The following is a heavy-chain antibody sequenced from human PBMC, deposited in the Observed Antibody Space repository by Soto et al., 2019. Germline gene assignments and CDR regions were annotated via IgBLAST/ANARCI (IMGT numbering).Heavy chain of an antibody. Sequence: GGSLRLSCAASGITFSNYAMSWVRQAPGKGLEWVSVINGGGDITYYADSVKGRFTISRDNSNNTLYLQINSLIAEDTAVYYCAKAVESCSGTCHFYSYYAMDVWGQGTTVTV. CDR1: GITFSNYA. CDR2: INGGGDIT. V-gene: IGHV3-23*01. CDR3: AKAVESCSGTCHFYSYYAMDV. J-gene: IGHJ6*02. D-gene: IGHD2-15*01.